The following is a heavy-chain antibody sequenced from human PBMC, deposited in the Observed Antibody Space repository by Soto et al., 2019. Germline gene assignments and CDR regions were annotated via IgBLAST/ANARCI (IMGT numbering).Heavy chain of an antibody. Sequence: SETLSLTCTVSGSSVSSGSYYWSWIRQPPGKGLEWIGYIYYSGSTNYNPSLKSRVTISVDTSKNQFSLKLSSVTAADTAVYYCARESHYYDSSGYPTWGQGTLVTVSS. V-gene: IGHV4-61*01. CDR2: IYYSGST. J-gene: IGHJ5*02. CDR1: GSSVSSGSYY. CDR3: ARESHYYDSSGYPT. D-gene: IGHD3-22*01.